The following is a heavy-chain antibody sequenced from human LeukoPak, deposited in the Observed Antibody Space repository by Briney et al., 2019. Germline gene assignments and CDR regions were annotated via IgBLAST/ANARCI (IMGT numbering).Heavy chain of an antibody. V-gene: IGHV1-18*01. Sequence: GASVKVSCKASGYTFTSYGISWVRQAPGQGLEWMGWISAYNGNTNYAQKLQGRVTMTTDTSTSTAYMELRSLRSDDTAVYYCARAPHYYGSGSPDYWGQGTLVTVSS. CDR3: ARAPHYYGSGSPDY. D-gene: IGHD3-10*01. CDR2: ISAYNGNT. CDR1: GYTFTSYG. J-gene: IGHJ4*02.